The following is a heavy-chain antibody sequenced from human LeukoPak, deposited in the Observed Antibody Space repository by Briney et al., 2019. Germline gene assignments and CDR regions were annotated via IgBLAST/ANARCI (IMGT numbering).Heavy chain of an antibody. CDR1: EFTFSRSG. J-gene: IGHJ4*02. D-gene: IGHD3-10*01. V-gene: IGHV3-23*01. CDR2: ISGSGGIT. Sequence: PGGSLRLSCAASEFTFSRSGMSWVRQAPGKGLEWVSLISGSGGITYYADSVKGRFTISRDNSKNTLYLQMNSLRAEDTAVYYCAKGPGMVRGVIGIDYWGQGTLVTVSS. CDR3: AKGPGMVRGVIGIDY.